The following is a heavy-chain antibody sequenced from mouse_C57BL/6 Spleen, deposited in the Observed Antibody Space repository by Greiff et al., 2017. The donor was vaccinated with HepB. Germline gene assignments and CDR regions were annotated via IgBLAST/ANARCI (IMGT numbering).Heavy chain of an antibody. CDR1: GYTFTSYW. Sequence: QVQLQQSGAELVKPGASVKLSCKASGYTFTSYWMHWVKQRPGQGLEWIGMIHPNSGSTNYNEKFKSKATLTVDKSSSTAYMQLSSLTSEDSAVYYCARGIYYGNYGYFDVWGTGTTVTVSS. V-gene: IGHV1-64*01. CDR3: ARGIYYGNYGYFDV. D-gene: IGHD2-1*01. J-gene: IGHJ1*03. CDR2: IHPNSGST.